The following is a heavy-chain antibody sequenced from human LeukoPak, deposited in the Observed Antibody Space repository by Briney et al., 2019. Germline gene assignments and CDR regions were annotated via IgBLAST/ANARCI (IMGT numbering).Heavy chain of an antibody. V-gene: IGHV7-4-1*02. Sequence: ASVKVSCKASGYIFTSYAINWVRQAPGQGLKWMGWIHTNTGNPTYAQDFTGRFVFSLDTSVSTAYLQISSLKAEDTAVYYCARAYYQDSSGYDYWGQGTLVTVSS. CDR2: IHTNTGNP. D-gene: IGHD3-22*01. CDR1: GYIFTSYA. J-gene: IGHJ4*02. CDR3: ARAYYQDSSGYDY.